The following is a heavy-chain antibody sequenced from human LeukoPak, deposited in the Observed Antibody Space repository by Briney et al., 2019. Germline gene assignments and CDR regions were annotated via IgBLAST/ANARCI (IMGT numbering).Heavy chain of an antibody. V-gene: IGHV3-30*02. CDR2: IGYDGIDK. CDR3: TTVTTLEAFDL. Sequence: GGSLRLSCAASGFTFSSYGMHWVRQAPGKGLEWVAFIGYDGIDKYYADSVRGRFTISRDNSKNTLFLQLSSLRAEDTAVYYTTTVTTLEAFDLWGQGTMVTVSS. CDR1: GFTFSSYG. D-gene: IGHD4-17*01. J-gene: IGHJ3*01.